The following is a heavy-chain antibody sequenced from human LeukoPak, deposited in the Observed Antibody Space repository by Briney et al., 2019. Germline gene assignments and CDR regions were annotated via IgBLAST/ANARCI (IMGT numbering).Heavy chain of an antibody. J-gene: IGHJ3*02. CDR3: AKGRNIVVVVAAGDFDI. CDR2: ISYDGSNK. V-gene: IGHV3-30*04. CDR1: GFTFSNYA. Sequence: GRSLRLSCAASGFTFSNYAMHWVRQAPGKGLEWVALISYDGSNKFYADSVKGRFTISRDNSKNTLYLLMNSLRAEDTAVYYCAKGRNIVVVVAAGDFDIWGQGTMVTVSS. D-gene: IGHD2-15*01.